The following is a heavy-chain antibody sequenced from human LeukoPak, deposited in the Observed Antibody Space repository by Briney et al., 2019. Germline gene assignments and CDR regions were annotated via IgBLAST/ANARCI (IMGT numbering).Heavy chain of an antibody. J-gene: IGHJ4*01. Sequence: GGSLRLSCAASGFTFSSYAMHWVRQAPGKGLEWVSSISAGGTSTYYADSVKGRFTISRDNSMNTLYLQVSSLRAEDTAVYYCAKASPGGTCPLDWGQGTLVTVSS. V-gene: IGHV3-23*01. D-gene: IGHD2-15*01. CDR1: GFTFSSYA. CDR3: AKASPGGTCPLD. CDR2: ISAGGTST.